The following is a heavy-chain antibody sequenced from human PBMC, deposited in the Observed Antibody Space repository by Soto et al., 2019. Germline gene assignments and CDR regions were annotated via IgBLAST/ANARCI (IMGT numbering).Heavy chain of an antibody. CDR3: AKDGHYDSSGYLYYFDY. CDR2: ISYDGSNK. CDR1: GFTFSSYG. J-gene: IGHJ4*02. D-gene: IGHD3-22*01. Sequence: SLRLSCASSGFTFSSYGMHWVLQAPGKGLEWVAVISYDGSNKYYADSVKGRFTISRDNSKNTLYLQMNSLRAEDTAVYYCAKDGHYDSSGYLYYFDYWGQGTLVTVSS. V-gene: IGHV3-30*18.